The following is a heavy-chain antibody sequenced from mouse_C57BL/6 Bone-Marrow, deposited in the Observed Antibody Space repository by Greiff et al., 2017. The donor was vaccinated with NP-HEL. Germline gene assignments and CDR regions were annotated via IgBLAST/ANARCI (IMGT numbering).Heavy chain of an antibody. J-gene: IGHJ3*01. Sequence: QVQLKQPGAELVRPGSSVKLSCKASGYTFTSYWMHWVKQRPIQGLEWIGNIDPSDSETHYNQKFKDKATLTVDKSSSTAYMQLSSLTSEDSAVYYCARGYYSIFAYWGQGTLVTVSA. CDR1: GYTFTSYW. CDR3: ARGYYSIFAY. V-gene: IGHV1-52*01. CDR2: IDPSDSET. D-gene: IGHD2-5*01.